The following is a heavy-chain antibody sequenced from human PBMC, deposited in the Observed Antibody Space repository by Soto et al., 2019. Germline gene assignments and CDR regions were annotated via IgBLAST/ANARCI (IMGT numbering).Heavy chain of an antibody. CDR3: ARVPYDTHFDY. CDR1: GGSISNYY. CDR2: IYYTGST. J-gene: IGHJ4*02. V-gene: IGHV4-59*01. D-gene: IGHD3-9*01. Sequence: SETLSLTCTVSGGSISNYYWSWIRQPPGKGLEWIGYIYYTGSTNYNPSLESRVTISVDTSKNQFSLKLSSVTAADTAVYYCARVPYDTHFDYWGQGTLVTVSS.